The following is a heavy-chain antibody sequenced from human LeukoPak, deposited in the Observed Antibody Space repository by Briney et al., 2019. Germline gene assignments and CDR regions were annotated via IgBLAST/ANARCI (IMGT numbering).Heavy chain of an antibody. CDR1: GFTFSGYA. CDR3: AKDSRYSGNYKAFDI. Sequence: GGSLRLSCAASGFTFSGYAMSWVRQAPGKGLEWVSGISGSGGSTNYADSVKGRFTISRDNSKNTLYLQMNSLRAEDTAVYYCAKDSRYSGNYKAFDIWGQGTMVTVSS. V-gene: IGHV3-23*01. J-gene: IGHJ3*02. CDR2: ISGSGGST. D-gene: IGHD1-26*01.